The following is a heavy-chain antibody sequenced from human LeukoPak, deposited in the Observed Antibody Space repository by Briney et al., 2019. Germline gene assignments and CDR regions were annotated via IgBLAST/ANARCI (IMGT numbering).Heavy chain of an antibody. D-gene: IGHD4-17*01. CDR3: ARRDYGDRLDY. CDR2: ISTYNGNT. V-gene: IGHV1-18*01. CDR1: GYTFTSHG. Sequence: ASVKVSCKASGYTFTSHGISWVRQAPGQGLEWMGWISTYNGNTNYAQKLQGRVSMTTDTSTSTAYMDLRSLRSDDTAVYYCARRDYGDRLDYWGQGTLVTVSS. J-gene: IGHJ4*02.